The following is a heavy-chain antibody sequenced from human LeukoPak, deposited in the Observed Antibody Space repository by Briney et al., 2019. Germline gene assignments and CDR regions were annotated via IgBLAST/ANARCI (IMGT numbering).Heavy chain of an antibody. CDR2: IYYSGST. V-gene: IGHV4-59*01. CDR1: GFTFSSYG. Sequence: LRLSCVASGFTFSSYGMHWIRQPPGKGLEWIGYIYYSGSTNYNPSLKSRVTISVDTSKNQFSLKLSSVTAADTAVYYCARVGWNGYFDYWGQGTLVTVSS. J-gene: IGHJ4*02. D-gene: IGHD1-1*01. CDR3: ARVGWNGYFDY.